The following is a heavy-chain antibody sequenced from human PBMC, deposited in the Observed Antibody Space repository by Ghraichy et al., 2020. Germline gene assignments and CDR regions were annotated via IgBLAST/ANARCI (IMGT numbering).Heavy chain of an antibody. CDR2: IYSGGST. CDR3: ARGAYSGSYYYFDY. V-gene: IGHV3-66*01. Sequence: LSLTCAASGFTVSSNYMSWVRQAPGKGLEWVSVIYSGGSTYYAGSVKGRFTISRDNSKNTLYLQMNSLRAEDTAVYYCARGAYSGSYYYFDYWGQGTLVTVSS. D-gene: IGHD1-26*01. CDR1: GFTVSSNY. J-gene: IGHJ4*02.